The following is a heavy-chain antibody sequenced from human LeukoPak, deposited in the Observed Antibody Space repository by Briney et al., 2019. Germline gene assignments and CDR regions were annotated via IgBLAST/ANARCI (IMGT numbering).Heavy chain of an antibody. J-gene: IGHJ4*02. CDR1: GFTFNRYN. D-gene: IGHD1-26*01. CDR2: ISTSSSYI. V-gene: IGHV3-21*01. Sequence: GGSLRLSCAASGFTFNRYNMNWVRRAPGKGLEWVSSISTSSSYIYYADSVRGRFTISRDNAKNALYLQMNSLRAEDTAVYYCASLPLGYSGSFWGQGTLVTVSS. CDR3: ASLPLGYSGSF.